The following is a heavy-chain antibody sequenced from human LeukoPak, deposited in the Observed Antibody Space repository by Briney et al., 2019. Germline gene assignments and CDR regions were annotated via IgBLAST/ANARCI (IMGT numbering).Heavy chain of an antibody. J-gene: IGHJ5*02. CDR2: IYYSGST. D-gene: IGHD1-14*01. Sequence: KPSETLSLTCTVSGGSISSSSYYWGWIRQPPGKGLEWIGSIYYSGSTYYNPSLKSRVTISVDTSKNQFSLKLSSVTAADTAVYYCARAPGLPPQQPDGWFDPWGQGTLVTVSS. V-gene: IGHV4-39*07. CDR1: GGSISSSSYY. CDR3: ARAPGLPPQQPDGWFDP.